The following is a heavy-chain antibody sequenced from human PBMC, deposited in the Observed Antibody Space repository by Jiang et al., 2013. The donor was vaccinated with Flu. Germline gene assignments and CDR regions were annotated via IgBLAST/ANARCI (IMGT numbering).Heavy chain of an antibody. J-gene: IGHJ1*01. CDR1: GGSISSYY. D-gene: IGHD2-15*01. Sequence: GLVKPSETLSLTCTVSGGSISSYYWSWIRQPPGKGLEWIGYIYYSGSTNYNPSLKSRVTISVDTSKNQFSLKLSSVTAADTAVYYCARGDCSGGSCYFQHWGQGTLVTVSS. V-gene: IGHV4-59*08. CDR2: IYYSGST. CDR3: ARGDCSGGSCYFQH.